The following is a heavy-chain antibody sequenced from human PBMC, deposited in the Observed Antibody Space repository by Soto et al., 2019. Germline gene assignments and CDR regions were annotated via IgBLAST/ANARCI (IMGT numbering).Heavy chain of an antibody. V-gene: IGHV4-61*01. CDR1: GGSVSSGSYY. CDR3: ARADPDAYVGY. D-gene: IGHD3-16*01. J-gene: IGHJ4*02. CDR2: IYYSGST. Sequence: PSETLSLTCTVSGGSVSSGSYYWSWIRQPPGKGLEWIGYIYYSGSTNYNPSLKSRVTISVDTSKNQFSLKLSSVIAADTAVYYCARADPDAYVGYWGQGTMVTVSA.